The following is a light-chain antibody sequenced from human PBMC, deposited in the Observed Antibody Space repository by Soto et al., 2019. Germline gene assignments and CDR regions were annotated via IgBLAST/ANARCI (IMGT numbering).Light chain of an antibody. CDR1: SSDIGGYNF. CDR2: EVS. J-gene: IGLJ1*01. Sequence: QPVLTQPASVSGSPGQSITISCTGTSSDIGGYNFVSWYQQHPGKAPKLMIFEVSKRPSGVSNRFSGSKSGNTASLTISGLQAEDEADYYCSSYTSSTTNVFGTGTKVTVL. V-gene: IGLV2-14*01. CDR3: SSYTSSTTNV.